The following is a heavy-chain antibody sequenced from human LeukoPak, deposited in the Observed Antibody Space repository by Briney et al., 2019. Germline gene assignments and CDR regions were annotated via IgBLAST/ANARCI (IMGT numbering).Heavy chain of an antibody. CDR2: FDPEDGET. J-gene: IGHJ6*02. CDR3: ARVDYYYDSSGYRYYYYGMDV. D-gene: IGHD3-22*01. CDR1: GYTLTELS. V-gene: IGHV1-24*01. Sequence: ASVKVSCKVSGYTLTELSMHWVRQAPGKGLEWMGGFDPEDGETIYAQKFQGRVTMTEDTSTDTAYMELRSLRSDDTAVYYCARVDYYYDSSGYRYYYYGMDVWGQGTTVTVSS.